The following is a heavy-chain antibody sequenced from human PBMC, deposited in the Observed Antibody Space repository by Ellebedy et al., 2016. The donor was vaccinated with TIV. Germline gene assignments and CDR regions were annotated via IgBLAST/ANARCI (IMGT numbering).Heavy chain of an antibody. CDR3: SRGSGQLPNFDY. J-gene: IGHJ4*02. CDR2: IYPGDSDT. V-gene: IGHV5-51*01. CDR1: GSTFANYW. D-gene: IGHD2-2*01. Sequence: GESLKISCKASGSTFANYWMGWVRQMPGKGLEWMGIIYPGDSDTRYSPSFQGQVTISADKSISTAYLQWSSLKASDTAMYYCSRGSGQLPNFDYWGQGTLVTVSS.